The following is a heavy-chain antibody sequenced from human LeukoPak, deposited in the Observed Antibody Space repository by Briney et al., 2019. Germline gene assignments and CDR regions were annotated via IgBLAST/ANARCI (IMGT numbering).Heavy chain of an antibody. J-gene: IGHJ6*02. CDR3: ARRINAQDGMDV. CDR1: GGSISSGDYY. Sequence: SETLSLTCTVSGGSISSGDYYWSWIRQPPGKGLEWIGYIYYSGSTDYNPSLKSRVTISVDTSKNQFSLKLSSVTAADTAVYYCARRINAQDGMDVWGQGTTVTVSS. V-gene: IGHV4-30-4*08. CDR2: IYYSGST. D-gene: IGHD2/OR15-2a*01.